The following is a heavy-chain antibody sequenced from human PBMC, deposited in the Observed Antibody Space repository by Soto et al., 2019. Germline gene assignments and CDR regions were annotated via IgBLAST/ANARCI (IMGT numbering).Heavy chain of an antibody. J-gene: IGHJ4*02. CDR2: IIPIFGTT. CDR3: ARGVGAYYFDN. D-gene: IGHD1-26*01. CDR1: GGTFSTYA. V-gene: IGHV1-69*01. Sequence: QVQLVQSGAEVKKPGSSVKVSCKASGGTFSTYAITWVRQAPGQGLEWLGGIIPIFGTTDYARKFQGRVTITAAESTSTVFIALSSLTSEDTAVYYCARGVGAYYFDNWGQGTLVTGSS.